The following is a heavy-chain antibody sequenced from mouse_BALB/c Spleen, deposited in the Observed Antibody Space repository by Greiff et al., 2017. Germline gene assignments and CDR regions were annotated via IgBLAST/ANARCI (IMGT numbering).Heavy chain of an antibody. CDR1: GFTFSSYA. CDR3: ARPLYYDYDEGRAMDY. V-gene: IGHV5-6-5*01. Sequence: EVKLMESGGGLVKPGGSLKLSCAASGFTFSSYAMSWVRQTPEKRLEWVASISSGGSTYYPDSVKGRFTISRDNARNILYLQMSSLRSEDTAMYYCARPLYYDYDEGRAMDYWGQGTSVTVSS. D-gene: IGHD2-4*01. CDR2: ISSGGST. J-gene: IGHJ4*01.